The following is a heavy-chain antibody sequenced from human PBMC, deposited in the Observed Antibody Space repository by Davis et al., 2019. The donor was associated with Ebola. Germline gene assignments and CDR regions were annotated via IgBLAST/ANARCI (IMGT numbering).Heavy chain of an antibody. CDR2: IIPMVDTT. J-gene: IGHJ4*02. V-gene: IGHV1-69*04. CDR1: GDTFSNYG. D-gene: IGHD2-8*01. Sequence: SVKVSCKASGDTFSNYGINWVRQAPGQGLEWMGRIIPMVDTTNYARKFQDRVTMSADKSTSTVYMELSSLRSGDTAVYYCASGPWVYTPRRGLTLDNWGQGTQVTVSS. CDR3: ASGPWVYTPRRGLTLDN.